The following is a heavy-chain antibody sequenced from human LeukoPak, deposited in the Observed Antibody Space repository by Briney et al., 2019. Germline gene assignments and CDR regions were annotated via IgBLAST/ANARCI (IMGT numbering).Heavy chain of an antibody. D-gene: IGHD2-2*02. V-gene: IGHV3-23*01. Sequence: GGSLRLSCAASGFTFSRYAMRWVRQAPGKGLEWVSAISGSGGSKYYADSAKGRFTISRDNSKNTLYLQMNPLNGEDTAVYYCAKWPWGYCSSTSCYNGNYYYYGMDVWGQGTAVTVSS. CDR1: GFTFSRYA. CDR3: AKWPWGYCSSTSCYNGNYYYYGMDV. J-gene: IGHJ6*02. CDR2: ISGSGGSK.